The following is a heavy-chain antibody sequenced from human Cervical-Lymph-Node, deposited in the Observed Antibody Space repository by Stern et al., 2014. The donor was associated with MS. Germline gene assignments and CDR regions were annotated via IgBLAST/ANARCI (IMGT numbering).Heavy chain of an antibody. CDR3: ARHCAKREQCAFDY. Sequence: VQLVQSGAEVKKPGESLKISCKGSGYSFTSYWIGRGRQMPGKGLEGMGIIYPGDSDPRYSPSFQGQVTISADKSISPAYLQWSSLKASDTAMYYCARHCAKREQCAFDYWGQGTLVTVSS. CDR2: IYPGDSDP. CDR1: GYSFTSYW. J-gene: IGHJ4*02. V-gene: IGHV5-51*01. D-gene: IGHD6-19*01.